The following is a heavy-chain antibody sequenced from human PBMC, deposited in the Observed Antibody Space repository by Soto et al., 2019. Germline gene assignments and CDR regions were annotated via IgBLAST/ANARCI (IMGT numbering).Heavy chain of an antibody. CDR1: GFTFSDYY. Sequence: QVQLVQSGGGLVKPGGSLRLSCAASGFTFSDYYMSWIRQAPGKGLEWVSYISSSASTIYYADSVKGRFTISRDNAKNSLYLQMNSLRAEDTAVYYCARDLTGTNYYYYYMDVWGKGTTVSVSS. CDR2: ISSSASTI. V-gene: IGHV3-11*01. CDR3: ARDLTGTNYYYYYMDV. D-gene: IGHD1-7*01. J-gene: IGHJ6*03.